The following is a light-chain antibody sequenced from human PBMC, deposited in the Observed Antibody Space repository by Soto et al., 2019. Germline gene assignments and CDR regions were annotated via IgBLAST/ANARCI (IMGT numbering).Light chain of an antibody. Sequence: DIQMTQSPSTLSASVGDRVTITCRASQSISSWLAWYQQKPGKAPKLLIYDASSLESGVPSRFSGSGSGTEFTLTISSLQPDDFATYYCQQYNSHSSYTFGQGTKVDIK. CDR3: QQYNSHSSYT. CDR1: QSISSW. V-gene: IGKV1-5*01. CDR2: DAS. J-gene: IGKJ2*01.